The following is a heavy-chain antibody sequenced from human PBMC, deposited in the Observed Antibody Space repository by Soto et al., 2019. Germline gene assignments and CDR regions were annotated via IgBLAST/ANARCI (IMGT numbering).Heavy chain of an antibody. J-gene: IGHJ5*02. CDR1: GASITTYY. D-gene: IGHD2-15*01. CDR3: ARDLKEYCSDGKCNWFDP. V-gene: IGHV4-59*01. CDR2: ISYGGST. Sequence: SETLSLTCTVSGASITTYYWSWIRQPPGKGLEWIGYISYGGSTDYNPSLKSRVTISFDASKNQISLQVRSATAADAAVYYCARDLKEYCSDGKCNWFDPWGQGPLVT.